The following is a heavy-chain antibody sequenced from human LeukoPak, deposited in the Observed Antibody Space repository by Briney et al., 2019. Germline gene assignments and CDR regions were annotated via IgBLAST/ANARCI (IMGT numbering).Heavy chain of an antibody. J-gene: IGHJ4*02. CDR3: ARRIAAARGTFDY. CDR1: GGSTSSSSYY. Sequence: SETLSLTCTVSGGSTSSSSYYWGWIRQPPGKGLEWIGSIYYSGSTYYNPSLKSRVTISVDTSKNQFSLKLSSVTAADTAVYYCARRIAAARGTFDYWGQGTLVTVSS. D-gene: IGHD6-13*01. V-gene: IGHV4-39*01. CDR2: IYYSGST.